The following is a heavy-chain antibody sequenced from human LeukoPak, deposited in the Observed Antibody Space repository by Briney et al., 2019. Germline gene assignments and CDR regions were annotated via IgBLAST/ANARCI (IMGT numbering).Heavy chain of an antibody. CDR2: ISWNSGSI. CDR1: GFTFDDYA. V-gene: IGHV3-9*01. CDR3: AKDSAYYFDY. Sequence: GGSLRLSCAASGFTFDDYAIHWVRQAPGKGLEWVSGISWNSGSIGYADSVKGRFTISRDNAKNSLYLQMNSLRAEDTALYYCAKDSAYYFDYWGQGTLVTVSS. J-gene: IGHJ4*02.